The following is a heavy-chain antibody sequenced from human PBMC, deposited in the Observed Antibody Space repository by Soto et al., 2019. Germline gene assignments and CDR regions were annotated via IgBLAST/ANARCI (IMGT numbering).Heavy chain of an antibody. CDR1: GFSLSTSGMC. CDR2: IDWDDDK. V-gene: IGHV2-70*01. CDR3: ARMGIAVAGTYYYYGMDV. J-gene: IGHJ6*02. D-gene: IGHD6-19*01. Sequence: GSGPTLVNPTQTLTLTCTFSGFSLSTSGMCVSWIRQPPGKALEWLALIDWDDDKYYSTSLKTRLTISKDTSKNQVVLTMTNMDPVDTATYYCARMGIAVAGTYYYYGMDVWGQGTTVTVSS.